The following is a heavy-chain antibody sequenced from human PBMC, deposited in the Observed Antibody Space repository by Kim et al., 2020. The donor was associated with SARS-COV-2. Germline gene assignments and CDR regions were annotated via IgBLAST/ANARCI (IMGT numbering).Heavy chain of an antibody. J-gene: IGHJ6*02. V-gene: IGHV4-39*01. D-gene: IGHD6-13*01. Sequence: SETLSLTCTVSGGSISSSSYYWGWIRQPPGKGLEWIGSIYYSGSTYYNPSLKSRVTISVDTSKNQFSLKLSSVTAADTAVYYCAKLPAAAAPFYYYYGMDVWGQGTTVTVSS. CDR1: GGSISSSSYY. CDR3: AKLPAAAAPFYYYYGMDV. CDR2: IYYSGST.